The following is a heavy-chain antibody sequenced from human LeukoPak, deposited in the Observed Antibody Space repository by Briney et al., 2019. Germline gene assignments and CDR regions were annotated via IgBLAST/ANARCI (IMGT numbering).Heavy chain of an antibody. CDR3: AREPTAYCGGDCYTVNWFDP. V-gene: IGHV3-30-3*01. Sequence: GGSLRLSCAASGFTFSSYAMHWVRQAPGKGLEWVAVISYDGSNKYYADSVKGRFTISRDNSKNTLYLQMNSLRAEDTAVYYCAREPTAYCGGDCYTVNWFDPWGQGTLVTVSS. D-gene: IGHD2-21*02. CDR1: GFTFSSYA. CDR2: ISYDGSNK. J-gene: IGHJ5*02.